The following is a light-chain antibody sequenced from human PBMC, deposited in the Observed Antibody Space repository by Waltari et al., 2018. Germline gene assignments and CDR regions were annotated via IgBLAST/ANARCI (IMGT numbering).Light chain of an antibody. V-gene: IGKV4-1*01. CDR3: QQYSSTPLT. Sequence: DIVMTQSPDSLAVSLGERATINCKSSQSLLFHANNKNYLAWYQQRPGHPPNLLISWASTRESAVPDRFSGSGAGTDFTLTISSLQAEDVAVYYCQQYSSTPLTFGGGTKVEIK. CDR1: QSLLFHANNKNY. CDR2: WAS. J-gene: IGKJ4*01.